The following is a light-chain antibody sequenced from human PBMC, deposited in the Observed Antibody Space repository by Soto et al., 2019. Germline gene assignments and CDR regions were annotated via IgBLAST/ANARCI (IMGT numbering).Light chain of an antibody. CDR1: QNINTD. CDR2: HAS. J-gene: IGKJ1*01. V-gene: IGKV1-5*01. Sequence: DIQMTQSPSTLPASVGDRVTIPCRASQNINTDLAWYQQKPGKVPNLLIYHASSLVTGVPSRFSGSGSGTEFTLTISSLQPDDFAAYYCQQYSTLWTFGQGTKVDIK. CDR3: QQYSTLWT.